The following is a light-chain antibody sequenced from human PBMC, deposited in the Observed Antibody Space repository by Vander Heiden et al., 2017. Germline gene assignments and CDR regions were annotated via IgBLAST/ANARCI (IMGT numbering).Light chain of an antibody. V-gene: IGLV1-51*01. CDR3: GTWDSSLSVNYV. CDR1: SSNIGNNY. CDR2: DNN. J-gene: IGLJ1*01. Sequence: QSVLTQPPSVSAAPGQQVTISCSGSSSNIGNNYVSWYQQLPGTAPKLLIYDNNKRPSGIPDRFSGSKSGTSATLGITGLQTGDEADYYCGTWDSSLSVNYVFGTGTKVTVL.